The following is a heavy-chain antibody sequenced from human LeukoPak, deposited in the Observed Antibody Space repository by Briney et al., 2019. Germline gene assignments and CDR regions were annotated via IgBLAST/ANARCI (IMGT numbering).Heavy chain of an antibody. Sequence: GGSLRLSCTASGFTFSSYSMNWVRQAPGKRLEWLSYITSSSSSIFYADSVKGRFTISRDNAKSSLYLQMNSLRTEDTAVYYCARDPLDSSGLMNWFDPWGQGTLVTVSS. V-gene: IGHV3-48*04. CDR1: GFTFSSYS. D-gene: IGHD3-22*01. CDR2: ITSSSSSI. CDR3: ARDPLDSSGLMNWFDP. J-gene: IGHJ5*02.